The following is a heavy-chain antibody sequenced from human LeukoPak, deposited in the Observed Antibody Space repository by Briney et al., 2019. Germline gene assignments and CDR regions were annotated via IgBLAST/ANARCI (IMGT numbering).Heavy chain of an antibody. CDR1: GGTFSSYA. CDR2: IIPIFGTA. Sequence: SVKVSCRASGGTFSSYAISWVRQAPGQGLEWVGGIIPIFGTANYAQKFQGRVTITADESTSTAYMELSSLRSEDTAVYYCARGTTMVRGVIIPNYFDCWGQGTLVTVSS. J-gene: IGHJ4*02. CDR3: ARGTTMVRGVIIPNYFDC. D-gene: IGHD3-10*01. V-gene: IGHV1-69*13.